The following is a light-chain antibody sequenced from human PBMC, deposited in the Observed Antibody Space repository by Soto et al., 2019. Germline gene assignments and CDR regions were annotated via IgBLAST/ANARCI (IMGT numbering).Light chain of an antibody. CDR2: DAS. J-gene: IGKJ5*01. V-gene: IGKV3-11*01. CDR3: QQRYNWPPIT. Sequence: EIVLTQSPATLSLSPGERATLSCRASQSVSSYLAWYQQKPGQAPRLLIYDASNRATGIPARFSGSGSGTDFTLTISSLEPEDFAVYYCQQRYNWPPITFGQGRRLEIK. CDR1: QSVSSY.